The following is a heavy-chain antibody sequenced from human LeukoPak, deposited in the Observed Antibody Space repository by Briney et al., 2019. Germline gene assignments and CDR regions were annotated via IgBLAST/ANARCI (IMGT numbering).Heavy chain of an antibody. D-gene: IGHD6-19*01. V-gene: IGHV6-1*01. J-gene: IGHJ4*02. CDR2: TYYRSKWYN. CDR1: GDSVSSNSAA. CDR3: ARDHGGGVAVAGTERAYYFDY. Sequence: SQTLSLTCAISGDSVSSNSAAWNWIRQSPSRGLEWLGRTYYRSKWYNDYAVSVKSRITINPDTSKNQFSPQLNSVTPEDTAVYYCARDHGGGVAVAGTERAYYFDYWGQGTLVTVSS.